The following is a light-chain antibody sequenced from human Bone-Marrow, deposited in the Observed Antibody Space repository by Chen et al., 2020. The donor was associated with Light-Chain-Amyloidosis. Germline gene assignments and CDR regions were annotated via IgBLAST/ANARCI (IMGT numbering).Light chain of an antibody. CDR2: RDT. CDR3: QSADSSGTYEVI. CDR1: DLPTKY. V-gene: IGLV3-25*03. J-gene: IGLJ2*01. Sequence: SYELTQPPSVSVSPGQTARITCSGDDLPTKYAYWYQKKPGQAPVLVIHRDTERPSGISERFSGSSSGTTATLTISGVQAEDEADYHCQSADSSGTYEVIFGGGTNLTVL.